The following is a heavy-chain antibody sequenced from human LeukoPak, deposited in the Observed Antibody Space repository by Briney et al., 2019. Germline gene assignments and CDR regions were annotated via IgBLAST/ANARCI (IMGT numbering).Heavy chain of an antibody. J-gene: IGHJ3*01. CDR1: GDSISSGDYY. CDR3: ARDFL. CDR2: IHHSGST. V-gene: IGHV4-30-4*01. Sequence: SQTLSLTCTVSGDSISSGDYYWSWIRQPPGKGLEWIGYIHHSGSTYYNPSLQSRVVISVDTSKNQFSLRLNSVIAADTAVYFCARDFLWGQGTMVTVSS.